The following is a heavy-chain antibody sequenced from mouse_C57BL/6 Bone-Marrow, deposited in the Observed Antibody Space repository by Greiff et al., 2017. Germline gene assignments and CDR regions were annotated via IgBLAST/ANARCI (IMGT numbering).Heavy chain of an antibody. Sequence: EVKLMESGGGLVKPGGSLKLSCAASGFTFSDYGMHWVRQAPEKGLEWVAYISSGSSTIYYADTVKGRFTFSSDNAKNTLFREMTSLRSEDTAMYYCARWSPFAYWGQGTLVTVSA. J-gene: IGHJ3*01. CDR1: GFTFSDYG. CDR3: ARWSPFAY. V-gene: IGHV5-17*01. D-gene: IGHD1-1*02. CDR2: ISSGSSTI.